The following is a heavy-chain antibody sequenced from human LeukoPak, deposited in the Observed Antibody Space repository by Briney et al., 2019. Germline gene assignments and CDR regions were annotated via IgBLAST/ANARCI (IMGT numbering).Heavy chain of an antibody. J-gene: IGHJ4*02. D-gene: IGHD4-17*01. V-gene: IGHV3-23*01. CDR2: ISGSGGGT. Sequence: GGSLRLSCAASGFPFSSYGVSWVRQAPGKGLDWVSGISGSGGGTYYADSVKGRFTISRDNSKNTLYLQMNSLGAEDTAVYYCARDQPAYGDYVYYFDYWGQGMLVTVSS. CDR1: GFPFSSYG. CDR3: ARDQPAYGDYVYYFDY.